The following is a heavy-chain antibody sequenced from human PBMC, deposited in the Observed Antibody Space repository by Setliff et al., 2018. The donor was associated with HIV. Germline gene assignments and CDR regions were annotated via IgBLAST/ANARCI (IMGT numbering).Heavy chain of an antibody. D-gene: IGHD6-19*01. J-gene: IGHJ5*02. CDR1: GFTFSKYW. Sequence: PGGSLRLSCAASGFTFSKYWMSWVRQAPGKGLEWVANIKPDGSENYYVDSVKGRFAISRDNVQNSMHLQVNSLRAEDTAVYYCAREGQEEWLAPSMYNWFDPWGQGTLVTVSS. CDR3: AREGQEEWLAPSMYNWFDP. V-gene: IGHV3-7*01. CDR2: IKPDGSEN.